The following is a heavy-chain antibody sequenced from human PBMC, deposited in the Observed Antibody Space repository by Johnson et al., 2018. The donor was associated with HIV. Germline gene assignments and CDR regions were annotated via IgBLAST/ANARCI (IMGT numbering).Heavy chain of an antibody. V-gene: IGHV3-7*01. CDR2: IKQDGSEK. CDR3: ARGQVQWPARGNAAFDI. J-gene: IGHJ3*02. CDR1: GFTFSSYW. D-gene: IGHD6-19*01. Sequence: VQLVESGGGLVQPGGSLRLSCAASGFTFSSYWMSWVRQAPGKGLEWVANIKQDGSEKYYVDSVKGRFTISRDNAKNSLYLQINSLRAEDTAVYYGARGQVQWPARGNAAFDIWGQGTIVTVSS.